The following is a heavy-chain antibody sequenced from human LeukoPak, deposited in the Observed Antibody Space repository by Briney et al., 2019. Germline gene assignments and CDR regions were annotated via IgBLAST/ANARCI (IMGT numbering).Heavy chain of an antibody. CDR1: GYTFTSYG. CDR2: ISAYNGNT. CDR3: ARSRDYYGSGSSPPDY. D-gene: IGHD3-10*01. V-gene: IGHV1-18*04. Sequence: ASVKVSCKASGYTFTSYGISWVRRAPGQGLEWMGWISAYNGNTNYAQKLQGRVTMTTDTSTSTAYMELRSLRSDDTAVYYCARSRDYYGSGSSPPDYWGQGTLVTVSS. J-gene: IGHJ4*02.